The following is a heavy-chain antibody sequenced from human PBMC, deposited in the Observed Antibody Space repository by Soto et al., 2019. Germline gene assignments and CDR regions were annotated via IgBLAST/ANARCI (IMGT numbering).Heavy chain of an antibody. Sequence: GGSLRLSCAASGFTFSSYEMSWVRQAPVKGLEWVSYISSSGSTIYFADSVKGRFTISRDNAKNSLYLQMNSLRAEDTAVYYCARKGIAVAGIAFDIWGQGTMVTVSS. J-gene: IGHJ3*02. CDR3: ARKGIAVAGIAFDI. V-gene: IGHV3-48*03. D-gene: IGHD6-19*01. CDR1: GFTFSSYE. CDR2: ISSSGSTI.